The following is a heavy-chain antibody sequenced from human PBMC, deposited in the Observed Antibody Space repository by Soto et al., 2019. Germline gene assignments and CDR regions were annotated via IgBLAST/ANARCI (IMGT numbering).Heavy chain of an antibody. CDR2: ISGSGEMT. D-gene: IGHD1-20*01. CDR1: GFTFRGDA. Sequence: EVQLLESGGDLVQPGGSLRLACAASGFTFRGDAMSWVRQAPGKGLEWVSSISGSGEMTHYAESVKGRFTISRDNSKNTLLLQMERLRAEDTAVYYCARSEMTYNWNDWGQGTLVTVSS. V-gene: IGHV3-23*01. CDR3: ARSEMTYNWND. J-gene: IGHJ4*02.